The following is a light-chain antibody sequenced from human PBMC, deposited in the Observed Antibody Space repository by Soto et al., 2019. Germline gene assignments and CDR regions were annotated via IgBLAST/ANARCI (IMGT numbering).Light chain of an antibody. Sequence: EVVLTQSPGTLSLSAGERATLSCRASQSVASNRLAWYQQKPGQAPRLLIYAASTRAAGIPDRFSGSGSGTDLTLTISRLEPEDFGVFFCHHYGRSPIFTFGPGTTVDMK. CDR3: HHYGRSPIFT. V-gene: IGKV3-20*01. J-gene: IGKJ3*01. CDR1: QSVASNR. CDR2: AAS.